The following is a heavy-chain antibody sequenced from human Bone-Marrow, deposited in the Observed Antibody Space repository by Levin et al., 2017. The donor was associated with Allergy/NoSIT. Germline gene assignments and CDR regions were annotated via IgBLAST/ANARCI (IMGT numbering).Heavy chain of an antibody. J-gene: IGHJ4*02. Sequence: LQTLSLPCTVSGGSIPSGGNFWSWIRQHPRKGLEWIGYIYNRGNTYYNPSLSARVTISLDKSENQFSLNLNSVTAADTAVYYCARSPYYQDGSGYPNPPSFDYWGQGTLITVSS. V-gene: IGHV4-31*03. CDR3: ARSPYYQDGSGYPNPPSFDY. D-gene: IGHD3-22*01. CDR2: IYNRGNT. CDR1: GGSIPSGGNF.